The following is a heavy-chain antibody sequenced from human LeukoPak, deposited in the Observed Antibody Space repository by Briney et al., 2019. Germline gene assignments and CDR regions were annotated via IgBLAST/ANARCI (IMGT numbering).Heavy chain of an antibody. Sequence: HTGGSLRLSCAASGLTFSSYAMSWVRQAPGQGLEWVSSISESGRSTYYADTVKGRFTISRDNSKNTLYLQMNSLRAEDTALYYCAKGYSGPDYWGLGTPVTVSS. J-gene: IGHJ4*02. CDR3: AKGYSGPDY. CDR2: ISESGRST. D-gene: IGHD1-26*01. CDR1: GLTFSSYA. V-gene: IGHV3-23*01.